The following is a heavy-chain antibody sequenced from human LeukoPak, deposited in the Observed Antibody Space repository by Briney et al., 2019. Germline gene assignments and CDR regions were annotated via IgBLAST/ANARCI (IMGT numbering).Heavy chain of an antibody. CDR1: GFTFSSDW. V-gene: IGHV3-74*01. Sequence: GGSLRLSCAASGFTFSSDWMHWVRQAPGKGLVWVSRINRGGRSTTYADSVKGRFTISRDNAKNTLYLQMNSLRAEDTAVYYCAGHPYDILTGPSFDYWGQGTLVTVSS. CDR3: AGHPYDILTGPSFDY. J-gene: IGHJ4*02. D-gene: IGHD3-9*01. CDR2: INRGGRST.